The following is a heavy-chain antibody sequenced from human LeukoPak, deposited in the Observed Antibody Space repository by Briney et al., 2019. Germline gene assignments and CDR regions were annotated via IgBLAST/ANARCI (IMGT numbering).Heavy chain of an antibody. Sequence: PGGSLRLSCAASGFTVSSYSMNWVRQAPGKGLEWVPSISSSSSYIYYADSVKGRFTISRDNAKNSLYLQMNSLRAEDTAVNYCARQPIVVVPAAISWFDPWGQGTLVTVSS. J-gene: IGHJ5*02. CDR1: GFTVSSYS. D-gene: IGHD2-2*01. V-gene: IGHV3-21*01. CDR2: ISSSSSYI. CDR3: ARQPIVVVPAAISWFDP.